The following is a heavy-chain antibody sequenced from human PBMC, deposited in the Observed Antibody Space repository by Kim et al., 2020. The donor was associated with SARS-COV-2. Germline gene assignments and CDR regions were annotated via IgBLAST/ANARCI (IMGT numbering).Heavy chain of an antibody. J-gene: IGHJ4*02. CDR2: IYYSGST. CDR3: ARHRPPYSSNWYWGFDY. CDR1: GGSISSSSYY. V-gene: IGHV4-39*01. Sequence: SETLSLTCSVSGGSISSSSYYWGWIRQPPGKGLEWIGSIYYSGSTYYNPSLKSRVTISVDTSKNQFSLRLSSVTAADTAVYYCARHRPPYSSNWYWGFDYWGQGTLVTVSS. D-gene: IGHD6-13*01.